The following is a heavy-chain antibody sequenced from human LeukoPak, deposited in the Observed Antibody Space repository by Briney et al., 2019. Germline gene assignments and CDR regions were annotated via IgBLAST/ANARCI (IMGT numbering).Heavy chain of an antibody. D-gene: IGHD3-16*01. J-gene: IGHJ4*02. CDR2: IYYSGST. Sequence: SETLSLTCTVSGGSVSSGSYYWSWIRQPPGKGLEWIGYIYYSGSTNYNPSLKSRVTISVDTSKNQFSLKPSSVTAADTAVYYCARALGPYYFDYWGQGTLVTVSS. V-gene: IGHV4-61*01. CDR1: GGSVSSGSYY. CDR3: ARALGPYYFDY.